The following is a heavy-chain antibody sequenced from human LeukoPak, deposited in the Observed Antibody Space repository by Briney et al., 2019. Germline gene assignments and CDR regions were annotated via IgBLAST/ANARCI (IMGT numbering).Heavy chain of an antibody. Sequence: GESLRLSCVSSGFTFSRYGIHWVRQDPGKGLEWVSFIQTDGSTKYYSDSVKGRFTIFRDNPKNTVYLQMNSLSTEDTAVYYCAIEISRLVIHAFDLWGQGTMVTVSS. J-gene: IGHJ3*01. CDR3: AIEISRLVIHAFDL. CDR1: GFTFSRYG. V-gene: IGHV3-30*02. D-gene: IGHD3-9*01. CDR2: IQTDGSTK.